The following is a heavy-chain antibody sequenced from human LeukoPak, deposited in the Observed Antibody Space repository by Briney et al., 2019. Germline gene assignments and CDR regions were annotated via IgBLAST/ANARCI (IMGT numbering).Heavy chain of an antibody. CDR1: GFTFSSYW. D-gene: IGHD3/OR15-3a*01. CDR2: IKQDGSEK. CDR3: ARAWTRSPWYFDL. Sequence: PGGSLRLSCAASGFTFSSYWMSWVRQAPGKGLEWVANIKQDGSEKYYVDSVKGRFTISRDNAKNSLYLQMNSLRAEDTAVYYCARAWTRSPWYFDLWGRGTLVTVSS. J-gene: IGHJ2*01. V-gene: IGHV3-7*01.